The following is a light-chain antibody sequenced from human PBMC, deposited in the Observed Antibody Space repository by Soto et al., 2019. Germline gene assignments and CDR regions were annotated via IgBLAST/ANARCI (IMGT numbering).Light chain of an antibody. CDR1: QSFSSSY. CDR3: QQYGIPPFT. V-gene: IGKV3-20*01. J-gene: IGKJ3*01. CDR2: GAS. Sequence: EIVLTQSPGTLSLSPGERATLSCRASQSFSSSYLAWYQQKPGQAPSLLIYGASSRATGIPDRFSGRGSGTDVTLTISRLEHEYFAVYYCQQYGIPPFTCGPGPKVDIK.